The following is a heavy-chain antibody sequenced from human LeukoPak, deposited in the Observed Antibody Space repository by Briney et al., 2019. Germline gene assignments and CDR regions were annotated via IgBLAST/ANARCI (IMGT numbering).Heavy chain of an antibody. CDR1: GFTFSNYG. J-gene: IGHJ4*02. D-gene: IGHD6-13*01. CDR3: AVLPGTDFDY. CDR2: ISTSSSTI. Sequence: GGSLRLSCAASGFTFSNYGMNWVRQAPGKGLEWVSYISTSSSTIFYADSVKGRFTISRDNAKNSLYLQMDSLRDEDTAVYYCAVLPGTDFDYWGQGTLVTVSS. V-gene: IGHV3-48*02.